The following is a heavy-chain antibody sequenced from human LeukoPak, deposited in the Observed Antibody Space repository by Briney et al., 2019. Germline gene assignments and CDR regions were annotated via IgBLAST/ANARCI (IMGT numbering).Heavy chain of an antibody. Sequence: SETLSLTCTVSGGSISSSSYYWGWIRQPPGKGLEWIGSIYYSGSTYYNPSLKSRVTISVDTSKNQFSLKLSSVTAADTAVYYCARDNIKIVGAIDAFDIWGQGTMVTVSS. V-gene: IGHV4-39*07. CDR1: GGSISSSSYY. D-gene: IGHD1-26*01. J-gene: IGHJ3*02. CDR3: ARDNIKIVGAIDAFDI. CDR2: IYYSGST.